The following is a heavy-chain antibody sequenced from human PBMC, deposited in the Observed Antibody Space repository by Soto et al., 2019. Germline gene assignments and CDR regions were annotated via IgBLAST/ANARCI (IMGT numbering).Heavy chain of an antibody. D-gene: IGHD6-13*01. CDR1: GFTFSSYG. Sequence: QVQLVESGGGVVQPGRSLRLSCAASGFTFSSYGMHWVRQAPGKGLEWVAVISYDGSNKYYADSVKGRFTISRDNSKNTLYLQMNSLRAADTAVYYRAKGIAAAGNYYGMDVWGQGTTVTVSS. J-gene: IGHJ6*02. CDR2: ISYDGSNK. CDR3: AKGIAAAGNYYGMDV. V-gene: IGHV3-30*18.